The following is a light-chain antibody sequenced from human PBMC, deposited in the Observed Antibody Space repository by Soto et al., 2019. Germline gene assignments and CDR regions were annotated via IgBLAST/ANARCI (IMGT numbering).Light chain of an antibody. CDR2: DVS. V-gene: IGLV2-14*01. Sequence: QSALTQPASVSGSPGQSITISCTGTSSDVGGYDYASWYQQHPGKAPKLMIFDVSSRPSGVSNRFSGSKSGNTASLTISGLQAEDEADYYCRSYSSSSHVVFGGGTKVTVL. CDR1: SSDVGGYDY. J-gene: IGLJ2*01. CDR3: RSYSSSSHVV.